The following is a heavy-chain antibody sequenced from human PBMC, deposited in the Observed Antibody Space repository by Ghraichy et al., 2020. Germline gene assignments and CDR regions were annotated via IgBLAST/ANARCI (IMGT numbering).Heavy chain of an antibody. V-gene: IGHV2-5*01. D-gene: IGHD5-12*01. Sequence: SGPTLVKPTQTLTLTCTFSGFSLSTSEVGVGWIRQPPGKALEWLALLYWNDDKRYSPSLKSRLTITKDTSKNQVVLTMTNVDPVDTATYYCARRRSYENFDYWGQGTLVTVSS. CDR3: ARRRSYENFDY. J-gene: IGHJ4*02. CDR2: LYWNDDK. CDR1: GFSLSTSEVG.